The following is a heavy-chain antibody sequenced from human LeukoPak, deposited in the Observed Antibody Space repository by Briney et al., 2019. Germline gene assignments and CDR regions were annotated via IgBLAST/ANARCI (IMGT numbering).Heavy chain of an antibody. D-gene: IGHD5-18*01. Sequence: PSETLSLTCTVSGGSISSGGYYWSWIRQHPGKGLEWIGYIYYSGSTYYNPSLKSRVTISVDTSKNQFSLKLSSVTAADTAVYYCARTTVDTAMPHYFDYWGQGTLVTVSS. CDR1: GGSISSGGYY. V-gene: IGHV4-31*03. CDR3: ARTTVDTAMPHYFDY. CDR2: IYYSGST. J-gene: IGHJ4*02.